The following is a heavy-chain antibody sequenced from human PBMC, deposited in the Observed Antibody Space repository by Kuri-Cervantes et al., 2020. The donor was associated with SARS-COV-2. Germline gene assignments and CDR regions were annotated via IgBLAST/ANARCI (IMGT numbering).Heavy chain of an antibody. CDR1: GYTFTSYG. CDR2: ISAYNGNT. CDR3: ATGSRYWGGDCYSC. D-gene: IGHD2-21*02. V-gene: IGHV1-18*01. J-gene: IGHJ4*02. Sequence: ASVKVSCKASGYTFTSYGISWVRQAPGQGLEWMGWISAYNGNTNYAQKLQGRVTMTTDTSTSTAYMELRSLRSEDTAVYYCATGSRYWGGDCYSCWGQGALVTVSS.